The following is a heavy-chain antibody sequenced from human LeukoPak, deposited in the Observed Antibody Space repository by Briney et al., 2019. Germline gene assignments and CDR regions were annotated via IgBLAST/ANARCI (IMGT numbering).Heavy chain of an antibody. D-gene: IGHD3-9*01. Sequence: PSETLSLXCAVYGGSFSGYYWSWIRQPPGKGLEWIGEINHSGSTNYNPSLKSRVTISVDTSKNQFSLKLSSVTAADTAVYYCARYDILTGNVGYYYYYMDVWGKGTTVTVSS. CDR3: ARYDILTGNVGYYYYYMDV. J-gene: IGHJ6*03. V-gene: IGHV4-34*01. CDR1: GGSFSGYY. CDR2: INHSGST.